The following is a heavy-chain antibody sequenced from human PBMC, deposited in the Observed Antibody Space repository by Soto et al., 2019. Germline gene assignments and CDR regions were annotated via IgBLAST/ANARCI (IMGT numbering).Heavy chain of an antibody. J-gene: IGHJ4*02. CDR3: ASERVAEIAKGGYFDN. D-gene: IGHD2-21*01. Sequence: QVHLVQSGAEVKKPGSSVKISCKTSGGTFSDLAFSCVRQAPRQGLEWVGGIIPFFGTPNYEREFHGRVSISQDESSNTFYMESRSMRSEDTAVYYCASERVAEIAKGGYFDNWGQGTLVNVAS. V-gene: IGHV1-69*01. CDR2: IIPFFGTP. CDR1: GGTFSDLA.